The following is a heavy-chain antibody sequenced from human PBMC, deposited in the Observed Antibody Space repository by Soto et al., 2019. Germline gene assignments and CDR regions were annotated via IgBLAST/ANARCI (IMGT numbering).Heavy chain of an antibody. CDR2: IIPILGIA. CDR3: ARYCYGSGSSTDY. CDR1: GGTFSSYT. D-gene: IGHD3-10*01. V-gene: IGHV1-69*02. J-gene: IGHJ4*02. Sequence: QVQLVQSGAEVKKPGSSVKVSCKASGGTFSSYTISWVRQAPGQGLEWMGRIIPILGIANYAQKFQGRVTITADKSTSTAYMELSSLRSEDTAVYYCARYCYGSGSSTDYWGQGTLVTVSS.